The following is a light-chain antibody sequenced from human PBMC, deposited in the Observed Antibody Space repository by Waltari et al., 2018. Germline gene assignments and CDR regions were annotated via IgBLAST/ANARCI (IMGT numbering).Light chain of an antibody. CDR2: DAS. V-gene: IGKV3-11*02. CDR3: QQRTNWLT. Sequence: EVVLTQSPATLSLSPGERATLSCRASQSFVSFLAWYQHKPGQAPRLLIYDASTRAAGVPARFSGSGSGRDFTLTINTLEPDDFAVYYCQQRTNWLTFGGGTKVEIK. J-gene: IGKJ4*01. CDR1: QSFVSF.